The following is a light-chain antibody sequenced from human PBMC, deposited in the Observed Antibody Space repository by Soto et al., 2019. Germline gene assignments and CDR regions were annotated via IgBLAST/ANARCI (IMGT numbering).Light chain of an antibody. J-gene: IGLJ1*01. CDR3: SSYSSRTRNTPDV. V-gene: IGLV2-14*01. CDR2: EVS. Sequence: QSALTQPASVSGSPGQSITMSCTGTSSDVGGYKYVSWYQQHPGKAPQLIIYEVSNRPSGVSNRFSGSKSGNTASLIISGLQAEDEADYYCSSYSSRTRNTPDVFGTGTKVTVL. CDR1: SSDVGGYKY.